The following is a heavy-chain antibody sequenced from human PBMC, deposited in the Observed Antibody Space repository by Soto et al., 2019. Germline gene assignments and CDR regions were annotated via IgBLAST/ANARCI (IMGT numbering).Heavy chain of an antibody. CDR1: GYTFSGFY. J-gene: IGHJ4*02. Sequence: ASLKVSCKXSGYTFSGFYMHWVRQAPGQGLEWMGWINPNSGGTKSAEKFQGRVTMTRDTSISTAYMELSRLTSDDTALYYCASAAVTGTAGLDFWGQGTQVTVSS. CDR3: ASAAVTGTAGLDF. CDR2: INPNSGGT. D-gene: IGHD6-19*01. V-gene: IGHV1-2*02.